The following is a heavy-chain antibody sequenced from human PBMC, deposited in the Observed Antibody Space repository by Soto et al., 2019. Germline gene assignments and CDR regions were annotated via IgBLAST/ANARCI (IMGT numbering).Heavy chain of an antibody. Sequence: SETLSLTCAVSGDSISSYYCMWIRQPPGKGLESIGYLYYGRSANYNPSLKSRVTISVDRSKNQFSLKLSSVTAADTAVYYCARHFSVDYFDYWGQGALVTVSS. CDR2: LYYGRSA. J-gene: IGHJ4*02. CDR3: ARHFSVDYFDY. V-gene: IGHV4-59*08. CDR1: GDSISSYY.